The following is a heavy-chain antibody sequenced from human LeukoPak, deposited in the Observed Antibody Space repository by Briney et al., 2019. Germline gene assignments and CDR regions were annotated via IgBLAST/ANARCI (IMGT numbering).Heavy chain of an antibody. Sequence: SETLSLTCAVYGGSFSGYYWSWTRQPPGKGLEWIGEINHSGSTNYNPSLKSRVTISVDTSKNQFSLKLSSVTAADTAVYYCARGQRITIFGVVFPFDYWGQGTLVTVSS. CDR3: ARGQRITIFGVVFPFDY. J-gene: IGHJ4*02. D-gene: IGHD3-3*01. CDR1: GGSFSGYY. V-gene: IGHV4-34*01. CDR2: INHSGST.